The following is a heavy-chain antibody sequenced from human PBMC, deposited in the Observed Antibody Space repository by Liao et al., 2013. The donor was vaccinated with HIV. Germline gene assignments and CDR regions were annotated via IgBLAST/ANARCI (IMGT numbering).Heavy chain of an antibody. D-gene: IGHD2-2*01. CDR1: GGSINGYY. CDR2: IYSNGST. J-gene: IGHJ4*01. V-gene: IGHV4-4*07. CDR3: ARDSASDYFVL. Sequence: QVQLQESGPGLVKPSETLSLTCSVSGGSINGYYWNWIRQPAGKGLEWIGRIYSNGSTYYNPSLTSRLTMSVDTSKNQFCLNVSSVTAADTAVYYCARDSASDYFVLLGPTEPSVTV.